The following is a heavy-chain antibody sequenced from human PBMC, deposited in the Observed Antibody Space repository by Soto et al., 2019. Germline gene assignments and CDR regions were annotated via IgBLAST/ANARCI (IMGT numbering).Heavy chain of an antibody. D-gene: IGHD1-26*01. J-gene: IGHJ4*02. CDR3: ARYSGSYWHYLDF. Sequence: PGESLKISCKGSGYSFASHWVAWVRKMPEKGLEWIGTIYPGDSDTKYSSAFRGHVTISADTSVSTAYLQWRSLEATDSAIYYCARYSGSYWHYLDFWGQGTLVTVSS. CDR1: GYSFASHW. V-gene: IGHV5-51*01. CDR2: IYPGDSDT.